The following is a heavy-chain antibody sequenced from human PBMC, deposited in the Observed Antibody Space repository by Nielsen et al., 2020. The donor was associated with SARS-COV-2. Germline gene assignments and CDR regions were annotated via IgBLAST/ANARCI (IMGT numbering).Heavy chain of an antibody. CDR2: ISWNSGSI. CDR3: AKVSYDSSGYDAFDI. D-gene: IGHD3-22*01. Sequence: SLKISCAASGFTFDDYAMNWVRQAPGKGLEWVSGISWNSGSIGYADSVKGRFTISRDNAKNSLYLQMNSLRAEDTALYYCAKVSYDSSGYDAFDIWGQGTMVTVSS. CDR1: GFTFDDYA. V-gene: IGHV3-9*01. J-gene: IGHJ3*02.